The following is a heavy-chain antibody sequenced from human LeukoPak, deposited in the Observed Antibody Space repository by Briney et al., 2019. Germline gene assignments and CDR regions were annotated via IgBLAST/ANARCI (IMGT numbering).Heavy chain of an antibody. V-gene: IGHV4-59*01. D-gene: IGHD6-13*01. CDR1: GGSISSYY. CDR2: IYYSGST. J-gene: IGHJ5*02. CDR3: ASFRGSSPGGLRWFDP. Sequence: SETLSLTCTVSGGSISSYYWSWIRQPPGRGLEWIGYIYYSGSTNYNPSLKSRVTISVDTSKNRFSLKLSSVTAADTVVYYCASFRGSSPGGLRWFDPWGQGTLVTVSS.